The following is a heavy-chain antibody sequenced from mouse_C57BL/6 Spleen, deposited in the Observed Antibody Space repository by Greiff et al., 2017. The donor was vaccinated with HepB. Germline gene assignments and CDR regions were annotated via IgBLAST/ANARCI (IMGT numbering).Heavy chain of an antibody. CDR2: IYPGDGDT. CDR1: GYAFSSYW. J-gene: IGHJ2*01. D-gene: IGHD1-1*01. Sequence: QVQLKQSGAELVKPGASVKISCKASGYAFSSYWMNWVKQRPGKGLEGIGQIYPGDGDTNYNGKFKGKATLTADKSSSTAYMQLSSLTSEDSAVYFCARWDYYGSSYGFDYWGQSTTLTVSS. CDR3: ARWDYYGSSYGFDY. V-gene: IGHV1-80*01.